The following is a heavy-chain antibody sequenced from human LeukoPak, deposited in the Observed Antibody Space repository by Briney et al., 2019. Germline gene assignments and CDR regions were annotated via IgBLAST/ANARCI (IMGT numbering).Heavy chain of an antibody. CDR1: GGSISSYY. Sequence: SETLSLTCTVSGGSISSYYWSCIRQPPGKGLEWIGYIYYSGSTKYNPSLKSRVTISVDASKTQFSLKLNSVTAADTAVYYCARGSRELYYFDYWGQGTLVTVSS. J-gene: IGHJ4*02. CDR2: IYYSGST. CDR3: ARGSRELYYFDY. D-gene: IGHD1-7*01. V-gene: IGHV4-59*01.